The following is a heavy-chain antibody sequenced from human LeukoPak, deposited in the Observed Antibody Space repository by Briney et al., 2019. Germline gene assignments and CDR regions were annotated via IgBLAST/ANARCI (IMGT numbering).Heavy chain of an antibody. J-gene: IGHJ4*02. CDR3: ARDRPDYYDSSAYLRGLYSAFGY. Sequence: ASVKVSCKASGYTFSSYSMHWVRQAPGQGLEWMGWISAYNGNTKYAQKLQGRVTMTTDTSTSTAYMELRSLRSDDTAVYYCARDRPDYYDSSAYLRGLYSAFGYWGQGTLVTVSS. CDR2: ISAYNGNT. V-gene: IGHV1-18*04. D-gene: IGHD3-22*01. CDR1: GYTFSSYS.